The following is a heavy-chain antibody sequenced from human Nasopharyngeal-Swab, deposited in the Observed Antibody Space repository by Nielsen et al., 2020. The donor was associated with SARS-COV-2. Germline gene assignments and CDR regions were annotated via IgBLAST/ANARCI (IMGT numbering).Heavy chain of an antibody. D-gene: IGHD6-19*01. CDR2: ISYDGSNK. J-gene: IGHJ4*02. CDR3: ARDEGGGWRP. V-gene: IGHV3-30-3*01. CDR1: GFTFSSYA. Sequence: GESLKISCAASGFTFSSYAMHWVRQAPGKGLEWVAVISYDGSNKYYADSVKGRFTISRDNSKNTLYLQMNSLRAEDTAVYCCARDEGGGWRPWGQGTLVTVSS.